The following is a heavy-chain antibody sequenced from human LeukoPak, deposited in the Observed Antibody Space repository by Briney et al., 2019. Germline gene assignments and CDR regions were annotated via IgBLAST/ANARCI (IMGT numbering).Heavy chain of an antibody. D-gene: IGHD6-6*01. J-gene: IGHJ6*03. CDR2: MNPNSVNT. V-gene: IGHV1-8*01. CDR3: ARNYNSDQSSSSTSFYYYYMDV. Sequence: ASVKVSCKASGYTFTSYDINWVRQATGQGLEWMGWMNPNSVNTGYAQKFQGRVTMTRNTSISTAYMELSSLRSEDTAVYYCARNYNSDQSSSSTSFYYYYMDVWGKGTTVTVSS. CDR1: GYTFTSYD.